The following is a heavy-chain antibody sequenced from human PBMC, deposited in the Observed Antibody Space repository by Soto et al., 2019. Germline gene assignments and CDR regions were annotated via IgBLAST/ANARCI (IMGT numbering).Heavy chain of an antibody. CDR2: INPNSGGT. V-gene: IGHV1-2*02. D-gene: IGHD3-9*01. J-gene: IGHJ6*02. CDR3: ARVTGYPNYYGMDV. Sequence: ASVKVSCKASGYTFTGYYMHWVRQAPGQGLEWMGWINPNSGGTNYAQKFQGRVTMTRDTSTSTAYMELSRLRSDDTAVYYCARVTGYPNYYGMDVWGQGTTVTVSS. CDR1: GYTFTGYY.